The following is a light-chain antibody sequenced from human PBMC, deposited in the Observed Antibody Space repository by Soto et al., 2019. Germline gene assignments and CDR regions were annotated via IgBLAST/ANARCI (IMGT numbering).Light chain of an antibody. V-gene: IGKV3D-20*01. CDR2: DAS. J-gene: IGKJ5*01. CDR3: QQRGSWPPSIT. CDR1: QSVTSSY. Sequence: PGEGATLSCGASQSVTSSYLAWYQQKPGLAPRLLIYDASSRATGIPDRFSGSGSATDFTLTISSLEPEDFAVYYCQQRGSWPPSITFGQGTRRRL.